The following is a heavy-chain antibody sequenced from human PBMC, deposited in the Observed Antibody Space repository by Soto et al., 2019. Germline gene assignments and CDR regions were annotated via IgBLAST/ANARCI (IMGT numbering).Heavy chain of an antibody. D-gene: IGHD2-21*01. CDR3: AKNQGVELVPIAIADWFQP. CDR2: ISGSGFKK. J-gene: IGHJ5*02. V-gene: IGHV3-23*01. Sequence: GSLRLSCASSVCIFENFGMSCVRQSPGKWLEWISSISGSGFKKYYADSVEGRFTISRDNSKSTVYLELNNLSAEDTAVYHCAKNQGVELVPIAIADWFQPWGQGSEVSVS. CDR1: VCIFENFG.